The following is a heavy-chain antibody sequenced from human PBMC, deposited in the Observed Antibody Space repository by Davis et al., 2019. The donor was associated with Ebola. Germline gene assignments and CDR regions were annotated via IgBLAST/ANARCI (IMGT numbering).Heavy chain of an antibody. CDR1: GYSINRGFT. V-gene: IGHV4-38-2*02. CDR2: LYHSGIT. CDR3: ARRGGCSGGSWNLDAFDI. J-gene: IGHJ3*02. D-gene: IGHD2-15*01. Sequence: SETLSLTCTVSGYSINRGFTWGWIRQPPGTGLAWIGSLYHSGITNYSPSLKSRVTISVDTSKNQFSLKLSSVTAADTAVYYCARRGGCSGGSWNLDAFDIWGQGTMVTVSS.